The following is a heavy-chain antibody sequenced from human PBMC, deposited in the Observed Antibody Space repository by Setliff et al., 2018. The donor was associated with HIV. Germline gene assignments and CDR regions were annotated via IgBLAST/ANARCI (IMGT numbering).Heavy chain of an antibody. V-gene: IGHV3-74*03. CDR3: ARPMEIGRHPVAGQRDAFDI. J-gene: IGHJ3*02. D-gene: IGHD6-19*01. Sequence: PSETLRLSCTASGFTFSSYWMHWVRQAPGKGLVRVSSINSDGGRTTYADSVKGRLTISRDNAKNTLYLQMNSLRAEDTAVYYCARPMEIGRHPVAGQRDAFDIWGQGTMVTVSS. CDR2: INSDGGRT. CDR1: GFTFSSYW.